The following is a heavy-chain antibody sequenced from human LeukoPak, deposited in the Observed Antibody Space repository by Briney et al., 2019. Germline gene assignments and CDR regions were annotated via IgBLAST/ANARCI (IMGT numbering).Heavy chain of an antibody. V-gene: IGHV3-64*01. CDR2: ISSNGGST. CDR1: GFTFSSYA. CDR3: ARDSGATETLDY. Sequence: GGSLRLSCAASGFTFSSYAMHWVRQAPGKGLEYVSAISSNGGSTYYANSVKGRFTISRDNSKNTLYLQMGSLRAEDMAVYYCARDSGATETLDYWGQGTLVTVSS. J-gene: IGHJ4*02. D-gene: IGHD3-10*01.